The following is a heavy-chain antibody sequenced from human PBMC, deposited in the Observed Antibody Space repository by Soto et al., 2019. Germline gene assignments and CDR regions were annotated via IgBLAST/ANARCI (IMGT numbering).Heavy chain of an antibody. D-gene: IGHD3-10*01. CDR1: GGSISNYY. J-gene: IGHJ6*02. V-gene: IGHV4-59*01. Sequence: PSETLSLTCTVSGGSISNYYWSWIRRSPGKGLEWIGYIYDTGNTNSNPSLQSRATISMDTSKNQLSLKLSSVTAADTAVYYCARARITMVREVIKYNMDVWGQGTTVTVSS. CDR3: ARARITMVREVIKYNMDV. CDR2: IYDTGNT.